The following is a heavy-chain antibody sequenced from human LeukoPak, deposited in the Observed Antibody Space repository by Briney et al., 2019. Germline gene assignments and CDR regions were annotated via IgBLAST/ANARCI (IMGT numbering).Heavy chain of an antibody. D-gene: IGHD6-19*01. Sequence: GASVKVSFKASGGTFSSYAISWVRQAPGQGLEWMGGIIPIFGTANYAQKFQGRVTITADESTSTAYMELSSLRAEDTAVYYCAKDDALYSSGWYVRGDFDYWGQGTLVTVSS. CDR3: AKDDALYSSGWYVRGDFDY. CDR2: IIPIFGTA. J-gene: IGHJ4*02. CDR1: GGTFSSYA. V-gene: IGHV1-69*13.